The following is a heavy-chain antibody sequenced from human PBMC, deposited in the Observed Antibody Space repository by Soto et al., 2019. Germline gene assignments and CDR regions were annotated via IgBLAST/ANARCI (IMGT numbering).Heavy chain of an antibody. Sequence: PGGSLRLSCAASGFAFSSYAMSWVRQAPGKGLEWVSAISGSGGSTYYADSVKGRFTISRDNSKNTLYLQMNSLRAEDTAVYYCAKDTIRITMVRGVIRWGQGTLVTVSS. J-gene: IGHJ4*02. D-gene: IGHD3-10*01. V-gene: IGHV3-23*01. CDR3: AKDTIRITMVRGVIR. CDR1: GFAFSSYA. CDR2: ISGSGGST.